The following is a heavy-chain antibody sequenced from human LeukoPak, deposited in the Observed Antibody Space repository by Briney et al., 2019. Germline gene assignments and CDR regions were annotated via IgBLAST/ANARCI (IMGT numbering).Heavy chain of an antibody. D-gene: IGHD3-10*01. Sequence: RASVKVSCKASGYTFTSYGISWVRQAPGQGLEWMGWISAYNGNTNCAQKLQGRVTMTTDTSTSTAYMELRSLRSDDTAVYYCARGPYYGSGSWYNYYMDVWGKGTTVTVSS. CDR1: GYTFTSYG. CDR3: ARGPYYGSGSWYNYYMDV. J-gene: IGHJ6*03. V-gene: IGHV1-18*01. CDR2: ISAYNGNT.